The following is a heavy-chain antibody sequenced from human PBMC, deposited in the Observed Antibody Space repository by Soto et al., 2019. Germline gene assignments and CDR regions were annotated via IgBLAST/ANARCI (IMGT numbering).Heavy chain of an antibody. CDR3: AMIAGADKTYFDN. Sequence: GASVKVSCKASGYTFSGHNIHWVRQVPGQGLERLGVINPGGGSTRYTETFQGRVTMTRDPSTRTVYMVLTSLTPEDTAVYYCAMIAGADKTYFDNWGQGTLVTVSS. D-gene: IGHD6-13*01. J-gene: IGHJ4*02. V-gene: IGHV1-46*01. CDR1: GYTFSGHN. CDR2: INPGGGST.